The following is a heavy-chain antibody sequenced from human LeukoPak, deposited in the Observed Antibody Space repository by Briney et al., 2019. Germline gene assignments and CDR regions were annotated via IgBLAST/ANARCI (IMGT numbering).Heavy chain of an antibody. CDR1: GFTISRNY. CDR3: VRDGPDSLYFDY. D-gene: IGHD2-21*01. J-gene: IGHJ4*02. CDR2: IYRGGAT. V-gene: IGHV3-66*01. Sequence: PGGSLRLPCAASGFTISRNYMSWVRQAPGKGLELVSVIYRGGATYYADAVKDRFTISRDISKNTLFLQMNSLRAEDTAVYFCVRDGPDSLYFDYGDQGTLVTASP.